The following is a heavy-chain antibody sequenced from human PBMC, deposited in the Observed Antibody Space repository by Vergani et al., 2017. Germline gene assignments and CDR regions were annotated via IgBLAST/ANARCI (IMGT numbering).Heavy chain of an antibody. D-gene: IGHD1-14*01. V-gene: IGHV3-33*01. CDR1: GFTFNQYG. CDR2: TWYDGNNK. J-gene: IGHJ5*02. CDR3: ARDLQLLYNRFDP. Sequence: QVQLVESGGGVVQPGRSLRLSCAASGFTFNQYGMHWVRQAPGKGLEWVAVTWYDGNNKQYADSVKGRFTISRDNSKSTRYLQMNSLRDEDTGVYYCARDLQLLYNRFDPWGQGTLVTVSS.